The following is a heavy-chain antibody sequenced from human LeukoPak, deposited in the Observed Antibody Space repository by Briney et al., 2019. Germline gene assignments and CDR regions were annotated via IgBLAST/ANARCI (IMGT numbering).Heavy chain of an antibody. V-gene: IGHV3-23*01. J-gene: IGHJ4*02. CDR3: AKDRLAVPIKRPGEY. Sequence: GESLRLSCAASGFTFSNYAMTWVRQAPGKGPEWVSAISGSGHSTYYADSVKGRCTISRDNSKNTLYLQMNSLRAEDTAVYYCAKDRLAVPIKRPGEYGGQGTRVTVSS. CDR2: ISGSGHST. CDR1: GFTFSNYA. D-gene: IGHD7-27*01.